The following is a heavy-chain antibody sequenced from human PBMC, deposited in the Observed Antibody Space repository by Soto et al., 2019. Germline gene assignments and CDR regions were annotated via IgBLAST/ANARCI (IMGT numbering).Heavy chain of an antibody. V-gene: IGHV6-1*01. CDR3: ARLIGNSWLDS. J-gene: IGHJ5*01. CDR1: GDSVSSNTAA. CDR2: TYYRSKWYN. D-gene: IGHD2-8*01. Sequence: SQTLSLPCAISGDSVSSNTAAWNWIRPSPSRGLEWLGRTYYRSKWYNDYAVSVKSRITINPDTSNNQLSLQLNSVTPDDTAVYYCARLIGNSWLDSWGQGTLVTVSS.